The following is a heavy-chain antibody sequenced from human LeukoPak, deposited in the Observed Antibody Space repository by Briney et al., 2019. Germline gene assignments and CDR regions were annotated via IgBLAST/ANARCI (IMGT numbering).Heavy chain of an antibody. V-gene: IGHV1-46*01. J-gene: IGHJ4*02. CDR3: ASSGEQDFFLLL. CDR1: GYTFTTFY. D-gene: IGHD3-16*01. CDR2: INPSGGST. Sequence: ASVKVSYNAAGYTFTTFYPHWVRQSPGQGLEWMGIINPSGGSTSYAQKFQGRVTMTRDTSTSTVYMELSSLRSEGTAVYYCASSGEQDFFLLLWGQGTLVTVSS.